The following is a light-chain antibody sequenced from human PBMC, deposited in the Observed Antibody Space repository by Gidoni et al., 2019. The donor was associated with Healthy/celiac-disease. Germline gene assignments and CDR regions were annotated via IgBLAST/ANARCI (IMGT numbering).Light chain of an antibody. Sequence: DIQMTQSPSTLSASVGDRVTITCRASQSISSWLAWYQQKPGKAPKLLIYKASSLESGVPSRFSGSGSGTEFTLTISSLQPDDFATYYCQHHFGTFXQXTKVEIK. CDR2: KAS. J-gene: IGKJ1*01. V-gene: IGKV1-5*03. CDR3: QHHFGT. CDR1: QSISSW.